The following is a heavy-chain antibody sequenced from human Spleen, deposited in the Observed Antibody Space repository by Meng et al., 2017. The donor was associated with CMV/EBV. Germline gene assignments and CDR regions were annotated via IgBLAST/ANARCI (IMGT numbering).Heavy chain of an antibody. V-gene: IGHV3-43*01. Sequence: GGSLRLSCAASGFTFDDYAMHWVRQAPGKGLEWVSLISWDGGSTYYADSVKGRFTISRDNTKNSLYLQMNSLKTDDTAVYYCAKDGAAVDPAEYLHHWGQGTLVTVSS. CDR3: AKDGAAVDPAEYLHH. D-gene: IGHD6-13*01. J-gene: IGHJ1*01. CDR2: ISWDGGST. CDR1: GFTFDDYA.